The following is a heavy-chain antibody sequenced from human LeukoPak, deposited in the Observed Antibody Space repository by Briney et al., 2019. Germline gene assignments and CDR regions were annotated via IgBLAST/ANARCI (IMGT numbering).Heavy chain of an antibody. CDR3: ARDGGYSGYDYIDY. Sequence: PGGSLRLSCAASGFTLSSYSMMWVREARGKGLEWVSSISSSSSYIYYADSVKGRFTISKDNAKNSLYLQMNILRAEDTAVYYCARDGGYSGYDYIDYWGQGTLVTVSS. CDR2: ISSSSSYI. V-gene: IGHV3-21*01. CDR1: GFTLSSYS. J-gene: IGHJ4*02. D-gene: IGHD5-12*01.